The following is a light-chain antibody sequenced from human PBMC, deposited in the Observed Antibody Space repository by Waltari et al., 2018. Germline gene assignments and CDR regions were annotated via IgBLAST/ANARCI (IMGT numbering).Light chain of an antibody. CDR1: RLRSHP. Sequence: TQDPAVSVAVGQTVRITCQGDRLRSHPARWYPQRPGQAPKLPIYDQNNRPSGVPGRFSGSSSDNTASLTITGAQAEDEAYYYCHSRDASGVGGAFGGGTKLTVL. CDR2: DQN. J-gene: IGLJ2*01. CDR3: HSRDASGVGGA. V-gene: IGLV3-19*01.